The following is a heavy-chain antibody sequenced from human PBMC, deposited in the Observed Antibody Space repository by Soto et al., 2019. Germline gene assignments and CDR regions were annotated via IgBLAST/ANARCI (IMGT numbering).Heavy chain of an antibody. CDR2: IYYSGST. CDR1: GGSISSYY. V-gene: IGHV4-59*01. CDR3: ARAEFFGGGGGGEGAFDI. J-gene: IGHJ3*02. Sequence: QVQLQESGPGLVKPSETLSLTCTVSGGSISSYYWSWIRQPPGKGLEWIGYIYYSGSTNYNPSLKSRVTIAVDTSKNQFSRNLSSVTAGDTAVYYWARAEFFGGGGGGEGAFDIWGQGTMVTVSS. D-gene: IGHD3-10*01.